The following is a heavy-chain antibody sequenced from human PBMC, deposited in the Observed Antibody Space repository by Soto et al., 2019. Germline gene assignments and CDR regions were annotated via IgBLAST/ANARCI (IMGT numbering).Heavy chain of an antibody. Sequence: EVQLLESGGGLVQPGGSLRLSCAASGFTFSMFAMTWVRQAPGKGLEWVSAISGSGERTYYADSVKGRSTISRDNSKNTLSLQMINLRAEDTAVYFCAKEGAWRLNYYYYYMDVWGKGTTVTVSS. V-gene: IGHV3-23*01. J-gene: IGHJ6*03. D-gene: IGHD3-3*01. CDR3: AKEGAWRLNYYYYYMDV. CDR2: ISGSGERT. CDR1: GFTFSMFA.